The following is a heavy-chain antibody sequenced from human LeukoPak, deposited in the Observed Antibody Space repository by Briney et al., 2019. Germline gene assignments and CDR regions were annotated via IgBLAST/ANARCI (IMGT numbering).Heavy chain of an antibody. CDR3: ASRSTSVMITFGGVIGFDY. V-gene: IGHV4-39*01. CDR2: IYYSGST. Sequence: SETLSLTRTVSGGSISSSSYYWGWIRQPPGKGLEWIGSIYYSGSTYCNPSLKSRVTISVDTSKNQFSLKLSSVTAADTAVYYCASRSTSVMITFGGVIGFDYWGQGTLVTVSS. J-gene: IGHJ4*02. D-gene: IGHD3-16*02. CDR1: GGSISSSSYY.